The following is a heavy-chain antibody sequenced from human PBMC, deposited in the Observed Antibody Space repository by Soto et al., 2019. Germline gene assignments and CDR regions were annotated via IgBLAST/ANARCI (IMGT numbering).Heavy chain of an antibody. D-gene: IGHD3-10*01. CDR2: IHFSGST. J-gene: IGHJ6*02. Sequence: SETLSLTCTVSGGSISSYYWSWIRQAPGKGLEWIGYIHFSGSTKYNPSLNSRVTTSIDTSNNQFSLKVTSVTASDTAVYYCARLWFGELHYYYYGMDVWDQGTTVTVSS. CDR1: GGSISSYY. CDR3: ARLWFGELHYYYYGMDV. V-gene: IGHV4-59*08.